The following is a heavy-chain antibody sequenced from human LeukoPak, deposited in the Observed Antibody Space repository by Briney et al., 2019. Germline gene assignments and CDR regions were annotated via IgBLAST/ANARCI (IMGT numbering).Heavy chain of an antibody. CDR1: GGSISSYY. CDR2: IYYSGST. Sequence: SETLSLTCTVSGGSISSYYWSWIRQPPGKGLEWIGYIYYSGSTNYNPSLKSRVTISVDTSKNQFSLKLSSVTAADTAVYYCARLGTPSGSYYYYGMDVWGQGTTVTVSS. CDR3: ARLGTPSGSYYYYGMDV. D-gene: IGHD1-26*01. V-gene: IGHV4-59*08. J-gene: IGHJ6*02.